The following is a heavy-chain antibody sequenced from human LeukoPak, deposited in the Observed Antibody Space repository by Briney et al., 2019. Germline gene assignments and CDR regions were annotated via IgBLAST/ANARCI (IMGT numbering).Heavy chain of an antibody. Sequence: GGSLRLSCAASGFTFSSYEMNWVRQAPGKGLEWVSYISSSGSTIYYADSVKGRFTISRDNAKNSLYLQMNSLRSDDTAVYYCARDLRAGRGIVGATKSPGYWGQGTLVTVSS. CDR1: GFTFSSYE. CDR2: ISSSGSTI. D-gene: IGHD1-26*01. CDR3: ARDLRAGRGIVGATKSPGY. V-gene: IGHV3-48*03. J-gene: IGHJ4*02.